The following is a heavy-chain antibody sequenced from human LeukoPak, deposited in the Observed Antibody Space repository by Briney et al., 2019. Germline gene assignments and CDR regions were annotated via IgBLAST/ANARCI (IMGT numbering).Heavy chain of an antibody. CDR1: GFTFSSYG. Sequence: GGSLRLSCAASGFTFSSYGMHWVRQAPGKGLEWVAVISYDGSNKYYADSVKGRFTISRDNSKNTLYLQMNSLRAEDTAVYYCAVIGYSYGNFDYWGQGTLVTVSS. J-gene: IGHJ4*02. D-gene: IGHD5-18*01. CDR2: ISYDGSNK. V-gene: IGHV3-30*03. CDR3: AVIGYSYGNFDY.